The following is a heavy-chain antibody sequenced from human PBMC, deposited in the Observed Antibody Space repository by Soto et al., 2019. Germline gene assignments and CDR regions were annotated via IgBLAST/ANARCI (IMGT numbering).Heavy chain of an antibody. CDR3: AIFFPYDSRGQEGLSY. Sequence: SETLSLTCTVCGGSVSCGSYYWSWIRQPPGKGLEWIGYIYYSGSTNYNPSLKSRVTISVDTSKNQFSLKLSSVTAADTAVYYCAIFFPYDSRGQEGLSYWGQGTLVTVSS. D-gene: IGHD3-22*01. CDR1: GGSVSCGSYY. V-gene: IGHV4-61*01. J-gene: IGHJ4*02. CDR2: IYYSGST.